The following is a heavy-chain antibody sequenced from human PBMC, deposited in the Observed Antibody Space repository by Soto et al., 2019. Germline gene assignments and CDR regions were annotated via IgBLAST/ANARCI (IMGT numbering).Heavy chain of an antibody. D-gene: IGHD6-19*01. Sequence: SQTHPLTYTASGSNISSFYLSWIRQPPGKGLEWIGYIYYSGSINYNPSLKSRVTISVDPSKNQFSLRLSSVTAADTAVYYCAKSLWDTSGWKTDDWGQGTLVTVSS. CDR1: GSNISSFY. J-gene: IGHJ4*02. CDR3: AKSLWDTSGWKTDD. CDR2: IYYSGSI. V-gene: IGHV4-59*01.